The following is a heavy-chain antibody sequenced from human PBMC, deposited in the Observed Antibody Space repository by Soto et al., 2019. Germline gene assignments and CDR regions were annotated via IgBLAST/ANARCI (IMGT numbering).Heavy chain of an antibody. CDR1: GFTFSNAW. V-gene: IGHV3-15*01. CDR3: STDLRLGKNYHSNPYLDF. J-gene: IGHJ4*02. D-gene: IGHD3-22*01. Sequence: PVGSLRLSGAASGFTFSNAWMSWVRQAPGKGLEWVGRIKSKTNGGTTDYAAPVKGRFTISRDDSKNTLFLQMSSLKTEDTAVYYCSTDLRLGKNYHSNPYLDFWGQGTLVTVYS. CDR2: IKSKTNGGTT.